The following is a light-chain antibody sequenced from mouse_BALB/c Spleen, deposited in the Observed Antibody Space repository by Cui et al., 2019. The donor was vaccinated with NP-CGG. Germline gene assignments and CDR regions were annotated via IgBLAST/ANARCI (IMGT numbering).Light chain of an antibody. J-gene: IGLJ1*01. CDR3: ALWYSNHWV. V-gene: IGLV1*01. Sequence: AVVTPESGPTTSPGETVTLTCRSSTGAVTTNNYANWVQEKPDHLFTGLIGGTNNRAPGVPARLSGSLIGDKAALTITGAQTEDEAIYFCALWYSNHWVFGGGTKLTVL. CDR2: GTN. CDR1: TGAVTTNNY.